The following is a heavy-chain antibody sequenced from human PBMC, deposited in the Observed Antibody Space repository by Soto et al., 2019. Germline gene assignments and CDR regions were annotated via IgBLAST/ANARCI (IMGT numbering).Heavy chain of an antibody. Sequence: QVQLVQSGAEVKMPGSSVRVSCKASGGSFSKYGISWVRQAPGQGLEWMGGIIPMFGIGNYAEKFLGRVTITAEESTGRSHTELSSMRSEDTAVYFCARGYRANYFYGMDVWGQGTRVNVSS. V-gene: IGHV1-69*01. CDR2: IIPMFGIG. CDR1: GGSFSKYG. J-gene: IGHJ6*02. CDR3: ARGYRANYFYGMDV. D-gene: IGHD2-2*01.